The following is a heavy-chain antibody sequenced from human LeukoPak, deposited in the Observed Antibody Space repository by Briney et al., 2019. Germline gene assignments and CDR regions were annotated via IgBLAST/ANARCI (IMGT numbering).Heavy chain of an antibody. J-gene: IGHJ6*03. CDR3: ARASSEVSSGYYWRYYYYYYMDV. V-gene: IGHV1-69*13. Sequence: SVKVSCKASGYTFTGYYMHWVRQAPGQGLEWMGGIIPIFGTANYAQKFQGRVTITADESTSTAYMELSSLRSEDTAVYYCARASSEVSSGYYWRYYYYYYMDVWGKGTTVTISS. CDR2: IIPIFGTA. CDR1: GYTFTGYY. D-gene: IGHD3-22*01.